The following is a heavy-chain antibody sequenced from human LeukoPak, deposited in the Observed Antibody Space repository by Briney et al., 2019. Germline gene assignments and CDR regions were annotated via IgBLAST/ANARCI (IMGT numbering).Heavy chain of an antibody. CDR2: INPNSGGT. J-gene: IGHJ4*02. CDR1: GYTFTSYA. CDR3: ARAPQYRP. D-gene: IGHD5-18*01. V-gene: IGHV1-2*02. Sequence: AASVEVSCKASGYTFTSYAMNWVRQAPGQGLEWMGWINPNSGGTNYAQKFQGRVSMTRDTSISTAYMELSRLRSDDTAVYYCARAPQYRPWGQGTLVTVSS.